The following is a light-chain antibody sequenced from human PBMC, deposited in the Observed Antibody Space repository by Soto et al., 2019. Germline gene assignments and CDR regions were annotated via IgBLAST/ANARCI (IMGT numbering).Light chain of an antibody. CDR2: AAS. J-gene: IGKJ4*01. V-gene: IGKV1-39*01. CDR1: QSIDYY. CDR3: QQSHSMTLT. Sequence: DIQMSQSPSSLSGSVGDRVTITCRASQSIDYYLNWYQHQSGKAPKLLIYAASTLQSGVPSRFSGSGSGTDFTLTISSLQHEDFATYYCQQSHSMTLTFGGGIKVDIK.